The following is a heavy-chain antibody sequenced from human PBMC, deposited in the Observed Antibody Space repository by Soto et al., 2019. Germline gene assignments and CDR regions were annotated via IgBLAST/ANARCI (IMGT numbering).Heavy chain of an antibody. CDR3: ASVCSSTSCYNID. Sequence: QVQLQQWGAGLLKPSETLSLTCAVYGGSFSGYYWSWIRQPPGKGLEWIGEINHSGSTNYNPSLKSRVTISVDTSKNQFSLKLSSVTAADTAVYYCASVCSSTSCYNIDWGQGTLVTVSS. CDR1: GGSFSGYY. V-gene: IGHV4-34*01. J-gene: IGHJ4*02. CDR2: INHSGST. D-gene: IGHD2-2*01.